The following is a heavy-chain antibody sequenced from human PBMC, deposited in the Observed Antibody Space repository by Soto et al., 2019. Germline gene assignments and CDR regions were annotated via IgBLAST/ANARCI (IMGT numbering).Heavy chain of an antibody. V-gene: IGHV4-31*03. Sequence: SETLSLTCSVSGGSISSGGYYWSWIRQHPGKGLEWIGYIYYSGSTYYNPSLKSRVTISVDTSKNQFSLKLSSVTAADTAVYYCARRWGRTFDYWGQGTLVTVSS. CDR1: GGSISSGGYY. D-gene: IGHD7-27*01. CDR3: ARRWGRTFDY. J-gene: IGHJ4*02. CDR2: IYYSGST.